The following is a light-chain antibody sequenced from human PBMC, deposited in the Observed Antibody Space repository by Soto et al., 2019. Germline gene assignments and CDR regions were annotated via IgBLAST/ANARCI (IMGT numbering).Light chain of an antibody. CDR3: QQYTAWPLT. CDR1: QSVTSNY. V-gene: IGKV3-20*01. Sequence: EVLITQSPATLSVSPGEGATLSCRASQSVTSNYLAWYQQKPGKAPRLLIHGISNRATGVPARFSGSGSGTDFTLTISRLEPEDFAVYYCQQYTAWPLTFGQGTKVDI. J-gene: IGKJ1*01. CDR2: GIS.